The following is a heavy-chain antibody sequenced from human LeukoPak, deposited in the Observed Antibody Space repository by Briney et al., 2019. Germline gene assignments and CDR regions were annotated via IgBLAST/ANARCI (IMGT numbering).Heavy chain of an antibody. Sequence: SETLSLTCTVSGGSISSYYWSWIRQPPGQGLEWIGYIYYSGSTNYNPSLKSRVTISVDTSKNQFSLKLSAVTAADTAVYYCARQGWGRTKIDYWGQGTLVTDSS. CDR3: ARQGWGRTKIDY. V-gene: IGHV4-59*08. J-gene: IGHJ4*02. D-gene: IGHD1/OR15-1a*01. CDR1: GGSISSYY. CDR2: IYYSGST.